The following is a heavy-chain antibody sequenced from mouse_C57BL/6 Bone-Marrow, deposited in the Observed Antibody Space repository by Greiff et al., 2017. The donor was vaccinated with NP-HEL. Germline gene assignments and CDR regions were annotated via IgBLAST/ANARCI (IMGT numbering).Heavy chain of an antibody. CDR1: GYTFTDYN. J-gene: IGHJ1*03. CDR3: ARRSYGSSYGYFDV. V-gene: IGHV1-22*01. Sequence: EVKLQESGPELVKPGASVKMSCKASGYTFTDYNMHWVKQSHGKSLEWIGYINPNNGGTSYNQKFKGKATLTVNKSSSTAYMELRSLTSEDSAVYYCARRSYGSSYGYFDVWGTGTTVTVSS. D-gene: IGHD1-1*01. CDR2: INPNNGGT.